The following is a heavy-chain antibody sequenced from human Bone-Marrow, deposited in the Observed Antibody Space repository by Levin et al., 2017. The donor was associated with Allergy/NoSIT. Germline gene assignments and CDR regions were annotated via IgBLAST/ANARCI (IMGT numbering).Heavy chain of an antibody. J-gene: IGHJ4*02. CDR3: ASYQIAAAGNFFDY. Sequence: SETLSLTCTVSGGSISSSSYYWGWIRQPPGKGLEWIGSIYYSGSTYYNPSLKSRVTISVDTSKNQFSLKLSSVTAADTAVYYCASYQIAAAGNFFDYWGQGTLVTVSS. CDR1: GGSISSSSYY. D-gene: IGHD6-13*01. V-gene: IGHV4-39*01. CDR2: IYYSGST.